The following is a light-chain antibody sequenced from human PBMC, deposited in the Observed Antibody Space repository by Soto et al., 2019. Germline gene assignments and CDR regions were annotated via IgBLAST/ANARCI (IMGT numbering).Light chain of an antibody. Sequence: QSALTQPASVSGSPGQSVTISCTGSSSDVGGYNYVSWYQQHPGKAPKLMIYDVSDRPSGVSNRFAGSKSGTTASLTISGLQAEDEADYYRSSYTSSSTLYVIFGGGTKLTVL. V-gene: IGLV2-14*01. CDR3: SSYTSSSTLYVI. CDR2: DVS. J-gene: IGLJ2*01. CDR1: SSDVGGYNY.